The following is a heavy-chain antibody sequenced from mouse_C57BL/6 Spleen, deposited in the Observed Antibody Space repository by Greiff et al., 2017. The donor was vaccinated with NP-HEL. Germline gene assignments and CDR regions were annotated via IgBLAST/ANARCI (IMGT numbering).Heavy chain of an antibody. CDR2: INPGSGGT. J-gene: IGHJ3*01. CDR1: GYAFTNYL. D-gene: IGHD2-1*01. V-gene: IGHV1-54*01. CDR3: ARESGIYYGAY. Sequence: QVQLKQSGAELVRPGTSVKVSCKASGYAFTNYLIEWVKQRPGQGLEWIGVINPGSGGTNYNEKFKGKATLTADKSSSTAYMQLSSLTSEDSAVYFCARESGIYYGAYWGQGTLVTVSA.